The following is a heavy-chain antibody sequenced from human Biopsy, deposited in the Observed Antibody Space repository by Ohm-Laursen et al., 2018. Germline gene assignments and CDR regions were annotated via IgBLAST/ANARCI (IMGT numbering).Heavy chain of an antibody. V-gene: IGHV4-59*01. J-gene: IGHJ6*02. Sequence: PGTLSLTCTVSGGSISSGYWSWIRQPPGKGLEWIGYISDSGSTNSNPSLKSRVTVSVDTSKNQFSLKLTSVTAADTAVYYCTRATNSTGWPYYYFYGMDVWGQGTTVTVSS. CDR2: ISDSGST. CDR1: GGSISSGY. D-gene: IGHD2/OR15-2a*01. CDR3: TRATNSTGWPYYYFYGMDV.